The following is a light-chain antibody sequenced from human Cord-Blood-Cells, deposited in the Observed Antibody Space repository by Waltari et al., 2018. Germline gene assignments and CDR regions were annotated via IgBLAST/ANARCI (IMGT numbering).Light chain of an antibody. CDR3: SSYTSSSTWV. Sequence: QSALTQPASVSGSPGQSITLSCTGTSRDVGGYNSVSWYQQHPGKAPKLMIYDVSKRPSGVSNRFSGSKSGNTASLTISGLQAEDEADYYCSSYTSSSTWVFGGGTKLTVL. CDR2: DVS. V-gene: IGLV2-14*01. CDR1: SRDVGGYNS. J-gene: IGLJ3*02.